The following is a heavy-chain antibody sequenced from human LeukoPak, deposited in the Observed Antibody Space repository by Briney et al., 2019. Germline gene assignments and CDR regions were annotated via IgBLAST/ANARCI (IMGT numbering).Heavy chain of an antibody. J-gene: IGHJ4*02. D-gene: IGHD2-8*02. CDR1: GLTFSTYA. V-gene: IGHV3-30-3*01. CDR3: ARDLSWSDGGYFLFDY. Sequence: PGGSLRLSCEASGLTFSTYAMNWVRQAPGKGLEWVAVISYDGSNKYYADSVKGRFTISRDNSKNTLYLQMNSLRAEDTAVYYCARDLSWSDGGYFLFDYWGQGTLVTVSS. CDR2: ISYDGSNK.